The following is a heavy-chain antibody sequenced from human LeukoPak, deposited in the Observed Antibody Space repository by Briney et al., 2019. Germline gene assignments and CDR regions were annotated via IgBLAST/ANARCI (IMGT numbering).Heavy chain of an antibody. D-gene: IGHD1-26*01. J-gene: IGHJ4*02. CDR3: ARDSSGYLDY. CDR1: GYTFTGYY. CDR2: INPNSGGT. V-gene: IGHV1-2*02. Sequence: ASVKVSFKASGYTFTGYYMHWVRQAPGQGLEWMGWINPNSGGTSFAQKFQGRVTMTRDTSITTAYMELSRLRSDDTAVYYCARDSSGYLDYWGQGTLVTVSS.